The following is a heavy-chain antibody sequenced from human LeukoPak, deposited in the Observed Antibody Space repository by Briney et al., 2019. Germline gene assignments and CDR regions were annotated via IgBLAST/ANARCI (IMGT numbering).Heavy chain of an antibody. Sequence: GGSLRLSCAASGFTFSSYSMNWVRQAPGKGLEWVSYISSSSSTIYYADSVKGRFTISRDNAKNSLYLQMNSLRVEDTALYFCAKGRGGSTNWGSDYWGQGTLVTVSS. CDR1: GFTFSSYS. V-gene: IGHV3-48*04. J-gene: IGHJ4*02. D-gene: IGHD7-27*01. CDR3: AKGRGGSTNWGSDY. CDR2: ISSSSSTI.